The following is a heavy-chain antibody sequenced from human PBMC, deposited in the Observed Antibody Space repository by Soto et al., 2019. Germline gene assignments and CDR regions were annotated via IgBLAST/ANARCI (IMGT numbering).Heavy chain of an antibody. CDR2: IYSGGGT. D-gene: IGHD3-16*02. Sequence: EVQLVETGGGLIQPGGSLRLSCAASGFTVSSSYMNWVRQAPGKGLEWVSIIYSGGGTYYADSVKGRFTISRDNSENTLYLQMNSLRAEDTAVYYCARSSGGSYHSHAFDIWGQGTMVTVSS. CDR1: GFTVSSSY. V-gene: IGHV3-53*02. J-gene: IGHJ3*02. CDR3: ARSSGGSYHSHAFDI.